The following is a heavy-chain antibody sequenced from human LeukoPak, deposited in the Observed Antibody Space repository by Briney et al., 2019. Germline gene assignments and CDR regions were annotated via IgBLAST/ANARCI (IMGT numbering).Heavy chain of an antibody. CDR3: ARHEYSGSYYGLSWFDP. D-gene: IGHD1-26*01. CDR2: IYYSGST. CDR1: GGSISSSGYY. V-gene: IGHV4-39*01. J-gene: IGHJ5*02. Sequence: PSETLSLTCTVSGGSISSSGYYWGWIRQPPGKGLEGIASIYYSGSTYYNPSLKSRVTISVDTSKNQLSLKLSSLTAADTAVYYCARHEYSGSYYGLSWFDPRGQGTLVTVSS.